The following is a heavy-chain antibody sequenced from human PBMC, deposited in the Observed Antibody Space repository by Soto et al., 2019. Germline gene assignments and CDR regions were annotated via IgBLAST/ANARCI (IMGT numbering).Heavy chain of an antibody. J-gene: IGHJ3*02. CDR3: ARGYYDSRGQSNTFDI. V-gene: IGHV4-59*01. D-gene: IGHD3-22*01. CDR1: GASISSSY. CDR2: VYYSGST. Sequence: SETLSLTCTVSGASISSSYWSWIRQSPGKGLEWIGYVYYSGSTNYNPSLKSRVTISVDTSKNQFSLKLRSVTAADTAVYYCARGYYDSRGQSNTFDIWGQGTMVTVSS.